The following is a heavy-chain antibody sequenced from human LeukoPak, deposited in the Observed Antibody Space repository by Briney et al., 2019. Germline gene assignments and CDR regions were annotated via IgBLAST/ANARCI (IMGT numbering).Heavy chain of an antibody. Sequence: ASVKVSCKASGYSFTGYYIHWMRQAPGQGLEWMGWMNPNRGDTSYAQKFQGRVTMTRDTPINTAYMELSSLRSEDTAVYYCARDGRRYYDSSGYYGGDYWGQGTLVTVSS. CDR3: ARDGRRYYDSSGYYGGDY. D-gene: IGHD3-22*01. V-gene: IGHV1-2*02. CDR2: MNPNRGDT. CDR1: GYSFTGYY. J-gene: IGHJ4*02.